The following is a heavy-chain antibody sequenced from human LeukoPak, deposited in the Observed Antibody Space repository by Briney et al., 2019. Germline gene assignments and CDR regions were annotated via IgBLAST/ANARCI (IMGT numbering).Heavy chain of an antibody. CDR3: AKDIRGTTENYFDY. CDR2: ISWNSGSI. J-gene: IGHJ4*02. CDR1: GFTFDDYA. D-gene: IGHD4-17*01. Sequence: GRSLRLSCAASGFTFDDYAMHWVRQAPGKGLEWVSGISWNSGSIGYADSVKGRFTISRDNAKNSLYLQMNSLRAEDTALYYCAKDIRGTTENYFDYWGQGTLVTVSS. V-gene: IGHV3-9*01.